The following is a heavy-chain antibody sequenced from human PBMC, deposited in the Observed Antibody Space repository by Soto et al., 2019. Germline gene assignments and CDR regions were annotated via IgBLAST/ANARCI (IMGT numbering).Heavy chain of an antibody. Sequence: ASVKVSCKASGYTFTSYAMHWVRQAPGQRLEWMGWINAGSGNTKYSQKFQGRVTITRDTSASTAYMELSSLRSEDTAVYYCARELTGTTLGYWGQGTLVTVSS. CDR3: ARELTGTTLGY. D-gene: IGHD1-7*01. CDR1: GYTFTSYA. V-gene: IGHV1-3*01. CDR2: INAGSGNT. J-gene: IGHJ4*02.